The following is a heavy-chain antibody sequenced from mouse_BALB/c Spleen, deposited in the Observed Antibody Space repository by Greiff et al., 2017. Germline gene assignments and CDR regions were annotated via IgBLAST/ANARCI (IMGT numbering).Heavy chain of an antibody. CDR2: ISSGGSYT. Sequence: EVKLMESGGGLVKPGGSLKLSCAASGFTFSSYAMSWVRQTPEKRLEWVATISSGGSYTYYPDSVKGRFTISRDNAKNTLYLQMSSLRSEDTAMYYCARQGYYGSRTSFDYWGQGTTLTVSS. CDR3: ARQGYYGSRTSFDY. J-gene: IGHJ2*01. D-gene: IGHD1-1*01. V-gene: IGHV5-9-3*01. CDR1: GFTFSSYA.